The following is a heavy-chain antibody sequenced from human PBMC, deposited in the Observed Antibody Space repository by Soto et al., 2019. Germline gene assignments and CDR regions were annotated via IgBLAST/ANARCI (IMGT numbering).Heavy chain of an antibody. Sequence: PGGSLRLSCAASGFTSNTYWMHWVRQAPGKGLVWVSRISGDGSSTSYADSVKGRFTISRDNAKNTVYLQMNSLRAEDTAVYYCASAQVVAGTGGYYWGQGTVVTVSS. D-gene: IGHD6-19*01. J-gene: IGHJ4*02. CDR1: GFTSNTYW. CDR3: ASAQVVAGTGGYY. CDR2: ISGDGSST. V-gene: IGHV3-74*01.